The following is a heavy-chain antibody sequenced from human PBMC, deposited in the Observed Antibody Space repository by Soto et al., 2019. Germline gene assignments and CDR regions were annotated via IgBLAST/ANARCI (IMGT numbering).Heavy chain of an antibody. D-gene: IGHD3-3*01. CDR3: ARVVRGITIFGVVITPFDY. V-gene: IGHV3-73*01. CDR2: IGSKGETYAT. J-gene: IGHJ4*02. Sequence: GSLRLSCAASGFTFGASALQWVRQASGKGLEWLGRIGSKGETYATAYAASVKGRFTISRDDSKNTAYLQMNSLESEDTAVYYCARVVRGITIFGVVITPFDYWGQGTLVTVSS. CDR1: GFTFGASA.